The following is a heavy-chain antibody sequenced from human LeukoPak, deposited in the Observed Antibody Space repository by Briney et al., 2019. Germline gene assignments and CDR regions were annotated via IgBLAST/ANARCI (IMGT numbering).Heavy chain of an antibody. CDR2: FNTDGSST. CDR3: ARQYYHDSSGYPFDY. Sequence: GGSLRLSCAASGFTFSSYWMHWVRQAPGKGLVWVSRFNTDGSSTNYADSVKGRFTISRDNAKNTLYLQMNSLRAEDTAVYYCARQYYHDSSGYPFDYWGQGTLVTVSS. J-gene: IGHJ4*02. D-gene: IGHD3-22*01. V-gene: IGHV3-74*01. CDR1: GFTFSSYW.